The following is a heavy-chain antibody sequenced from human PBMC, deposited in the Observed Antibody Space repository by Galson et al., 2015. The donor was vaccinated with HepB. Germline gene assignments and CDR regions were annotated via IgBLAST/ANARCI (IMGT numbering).Heavy chain of an antibody. V-gene: IGHV3-21*01. CDR3: ASQVVVCPRGDCFDDGYFDL. CDR1: GFTFSSYS. Sequence: SLRLSCAASGFTFSSYSMNWVRQAPGKGLEWVSSISSSSSYIYYADSVKGRFTISRDNAKNSLYLQMNSLRAEDTAVYYCASQVVVCPRGDCFDDGYFDLWGRGTLVTVSS. CDR2: ISSSSSYI. J-gene: IGHJ2*01. D-gene: IGHD2-21*01.